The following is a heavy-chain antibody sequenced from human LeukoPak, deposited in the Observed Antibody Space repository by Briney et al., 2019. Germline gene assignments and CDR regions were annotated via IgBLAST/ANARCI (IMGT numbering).Heavy chain of an antibody. Sequence: ASVKVSCKASGYTFTGYYMHWVRQAPGQGLEWMGWINPNSGGTNYAQKFQGRVTMTRDTSIITAYMELSRLRSDDTAVYYCARDFLALAYCGGDCRRGAFDIWGQGTMVTVSS. V-gene: IGHV1-2*02. D-gene: IGHD2-21*02. CDR3: ARDFLALAYCGGDCRRGAFDI. CDR2: INPNSGGT. J-gene: IGHJ3*02. CDR1: GYTFTGYY.